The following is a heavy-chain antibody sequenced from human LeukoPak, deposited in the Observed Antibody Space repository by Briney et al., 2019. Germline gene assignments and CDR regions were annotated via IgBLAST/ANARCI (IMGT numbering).Heavy chain of an antibody. V-gene: IGHV3-30*02. J-gene: IGHJ4*02. D-gene: IGHD6-19*01. Sequence: GGSLRLSCAASRFTFSRYGMHWVRQAPGKGLEWVAFIRYDGSNKHYADSVKGRFTISRDNAKNTLYLQMNSLRAEDTAVYYCARGDRLVPGVDYWGQGTLVTVSS. CDR3: ARGDRLVPGVDY. CDR1: RFTFSRYG. CDR2: IRYDGSNK.